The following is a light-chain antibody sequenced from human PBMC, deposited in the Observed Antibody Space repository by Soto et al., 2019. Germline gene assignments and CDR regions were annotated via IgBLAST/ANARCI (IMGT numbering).Light chain of an antibody. J-gene: IGKJ1*01. CDR1: QSVSSY. CDR3: QQRSNWPEVWT. CDR2: DAS. Sequence: IVPTRYPDNLALSPGERATLSCRAIQSVSSYLAWYQQKPGQAPRLLIYDASNRATGIPARFSGSGSGTAFALGLRCLEPEDFAVYHCQQRSNWPEVWTFGQGTKVDTK. V-gene: IGKV3-11*01.